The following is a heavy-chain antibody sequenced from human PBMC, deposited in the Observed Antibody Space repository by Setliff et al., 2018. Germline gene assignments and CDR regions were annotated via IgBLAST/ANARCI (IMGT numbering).Heavy chain of an antibody. D-gene: IGHD1-26*01. J-gene: IGHJ4*02. CDR2: IHASGGTT. CDR3: ATSMVQWELPGPGFDY. CDR1: GYTFTSYY. Sequence: GASVKVSCKASGYTFTSYYMHWVRQAPGQGPEWMGIIHASGGTTAYAQKFQGRVTMTRDTSTSTFYMELSSLGSEDTAVYYCATSMVQWELPGPGFDYWGQGTLVTVSS. V-gene: IGHV1-46*01.